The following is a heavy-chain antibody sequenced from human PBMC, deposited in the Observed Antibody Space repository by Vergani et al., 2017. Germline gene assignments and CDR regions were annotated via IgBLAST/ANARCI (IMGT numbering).Heavy chain of an antibody. CDR1: GGSFSGYY. Sequence: QVQLQQWGAGLLKPSETLSLTCAVYGGSFSGYYWSWIRQPPGKGLEWIGEINHSGSTNYNPSLKSRVTISVDTSKNQFSLKLSSVTAADTAVYYCARGGQCLVPFDYWGQGTLVTVSS. CDR2: INHSGST. CDR3: ARGGQCLVPFDY. V-gene: IGHV4-34*01. D-gene: IGHD6-19*01. J-gene: IGHJ4*02.